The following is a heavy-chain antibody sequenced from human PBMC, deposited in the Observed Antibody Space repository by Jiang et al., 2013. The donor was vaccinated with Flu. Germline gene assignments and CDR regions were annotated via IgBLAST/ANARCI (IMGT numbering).Heavy chain of an antibody. CDR1: GYTFTSYG. CDR3: AREDMTTVTTNWFDP. V-gene: IGHV1-18*01. Sequence: SGAEVKKPGASVKVSCKASGYTFTSYGISWVRQAPGQGLEWMGWISAYNGNTNYAQKLQGRVTMTTDTSTSTAYMELRSLRSDDTAVYYCAREDMTTVTTNWFDPWGQGTLVTVSS. CDR2: ISAYNGNT. J-gene: IGHJ5*02. D-gene: IGHD4-17*01.